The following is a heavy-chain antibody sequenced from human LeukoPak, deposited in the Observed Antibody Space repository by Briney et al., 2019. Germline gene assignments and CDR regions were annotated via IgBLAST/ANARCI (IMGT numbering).Heavy chain of an antibody. V-gene: IGHV1-69*01. Sequence: SVKVSCKASGGTFSSYAISWVRQAPGQGLEWMGGIIPIFCTANYAQKFQGRVTITADESTSTAYMELSGLRSDDTAVYYCARNAGYGDLAWGQGTLVTVS. J-gene: IGHJ5*02. D-gene: IGHD4-17*01. CDR3: ARNAGYGDLA. CDR1: GGTFSSYA. CDR2: IIPIFCTA.